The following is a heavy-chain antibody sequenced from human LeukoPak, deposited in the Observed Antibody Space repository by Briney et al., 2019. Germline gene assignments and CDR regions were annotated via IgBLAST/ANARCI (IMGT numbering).Heavy chain of an antibody. J-gene: IGHJ4*02. CDR1: GFTFLNAW. CDR2: ISDGGGTT. V-gene: IGHV3-23*01. Sequence: GGSLRLSCAASGFTFLNAWMSWVRQAPGKGLEWVSGISDGGGTTNYADAVKGRFTISRDKSKNTLFLQMNSLRAEDTAVYYCAKSYGDYLGYFDSWGQGTLVTVSS. CDR3: AKSYGDYLGYFDS. D-gene: IGHD4-17*01.